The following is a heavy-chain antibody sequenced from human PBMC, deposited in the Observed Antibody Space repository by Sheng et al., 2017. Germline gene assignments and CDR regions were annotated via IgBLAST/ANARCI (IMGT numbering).Heavy chain of an antibody. D-gene: IGHD2-15*01. Sequence: EVQLVESGGDLVQAGGSLRLACVASGFSPSNYWMNWVRQAPGQGLEWVAAINKDGREKYYVDSVKGRFTISRDNGKNSIYLQMAGLRVEDTAVYFCAKDGGYSFDYWGQGTVVSVSS. V-gene: IGHV3-7*04. CDR3: AKDGGYSFDY. J-gene: IGHJ4*02. CDR2: INKDGREK. CDR1: GFSPSNYW.